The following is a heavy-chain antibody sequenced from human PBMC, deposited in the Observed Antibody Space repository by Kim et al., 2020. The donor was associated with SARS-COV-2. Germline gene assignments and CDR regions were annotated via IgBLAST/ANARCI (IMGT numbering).Heavy chain of an antibody. CDR2: ISYDGSNK. J-gene: IGHJ4*02. V-gene: IGHV3-30*04. D-gene: IGHD1-26*01. Sequence: GGSLRLSCAASGFTFSSYAMHWVRQAPGKGLEWVAVISYDGSNKYYADSVEGRFTISRDNSKHTLFLQLVSLRPEDTAVYYCARGWPQLYSGSYFYYFDYWGQGTLVTVSS. CDR3: ARGWPQLYSGSYFYYFDY. CDR1: GFTFSSYA.